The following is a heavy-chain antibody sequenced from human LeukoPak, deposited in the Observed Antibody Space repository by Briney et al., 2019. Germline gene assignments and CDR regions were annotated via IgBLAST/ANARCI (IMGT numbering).Heavy chain of an antibody. CDR1: GDSISSYC. CDR3: ARNVVPYGSGSSAIGY. D-gene: IGHD3-10*01. V-gene: IGHV4-59*01. Sequence: SETLSLTCAVSGDSISSYCWSWIRQPPGKGLEWIGYIYYSGSTNYNPSLKSRVTISVDTSKNQFSLKLSSVTAADTAVYYCARNVVPYGSGSSAIGYWGQGTLITVSS. J-gene: IGHJ4*02. CDR2: IYYSGST.